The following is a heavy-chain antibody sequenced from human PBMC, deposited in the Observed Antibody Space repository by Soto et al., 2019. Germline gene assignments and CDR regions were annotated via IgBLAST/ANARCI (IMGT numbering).Heavy chain of an antibody. D-gene: IGHD1-26*01. J-gene: IGHJ5*01. V-gene: IGHV1-18*01. Sequence: QVQLVQSGAEVKKPGASVKVSCKASGFTFTSYGISWVRQAPGQGLEWMGWISAHNGNTNYAQKHQGRVTMATDTSTSTAYMELRSLRSDDTAVYYCAREWQVGATTPWLASWGQGTLVTVSS. CDR2: ISAHNGNT. CDR1: GFTFTSYG. CDR3: AREWQVGATTPWLAS.